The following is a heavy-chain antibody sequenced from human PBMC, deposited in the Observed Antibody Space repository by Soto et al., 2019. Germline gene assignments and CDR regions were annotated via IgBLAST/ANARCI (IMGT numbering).Heavy chain of an antibody. CDR2: LNPNSGGT. J-gene: IGHJ4*02. CDR1: GYTFTGYY. CDR3: ARVESWYFEY. V-gene: IGHV1-2*02. Sequence: ASVKVSGKAAGYTFTGYYMHWVRQAPGQGLEWMGWLNPNSGGTNYAQKIQGRVTMNRDTSRRTAYMEMRRLRSDDPAGYSCARVESWYFEYWSQGTLLTVSS.